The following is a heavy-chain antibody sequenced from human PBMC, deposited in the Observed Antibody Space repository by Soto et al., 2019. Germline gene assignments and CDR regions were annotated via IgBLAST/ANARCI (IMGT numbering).Heavy chain of an antibody. J-gene: IGHJ6*02. Sequence: GESLKISCKGSGYSFTSYWIGWVRQMPGKGLEWMGIIYPGDSDTRYSPSFQGQVTISADKSISTAYLQWSSLKASDTAMYYCARSPRSSGSPRGYAMDVWGQGTTVTVSS. CDR1: GYSFTSYW. D-gene: IGHD2-15*01. V-gene: IGHV5-51*01. CDR2: IYPGDSDT. CDR3: ARSPRSSGSPRGYAMDV.